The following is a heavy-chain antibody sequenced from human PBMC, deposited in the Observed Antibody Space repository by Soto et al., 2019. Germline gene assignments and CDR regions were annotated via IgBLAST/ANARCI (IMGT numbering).Heavy chain of an antibody. CDR2: ISGSGDGT. CDR1: GFTFSSFA. V-gene: IGHV3-23*01. D-gene: IGHD5-12*01. CDR3: AKDDTEDSGYGTPRAFDI. Sequence: GGSLRLSCAASGFTFSSFALSWVRQAPGKGLEWVSAISGSGDGTDYAASVKGRFTISRDNSKNTLYLQMNSLRAEDTAVYYCAKDDTEDSGYGTPRAFDIWGQGTMVTVSS. J-gene: IGHJ3*02.